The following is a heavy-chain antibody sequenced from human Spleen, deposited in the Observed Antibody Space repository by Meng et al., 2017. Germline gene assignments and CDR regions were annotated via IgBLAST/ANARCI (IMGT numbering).Heavy chain of an antibody. CDR2: INHSGST. V-gene: IGHV4-34*01. Sequence: SETLSLTCAVYGGFFSGYYWSWIRQPPGKGLERIGEINHSGSTNYNPSLKSRVTISVDTSKNQFSLKLVSVTAADTAVYYCARVGPAGTMDYWGQGTLVTVSS. CDR1: GGFFSGYY. D-gene: IGHD6-13*01. CDR3: ARVGPAGTMDY. J-gene: IGHJ4*02.